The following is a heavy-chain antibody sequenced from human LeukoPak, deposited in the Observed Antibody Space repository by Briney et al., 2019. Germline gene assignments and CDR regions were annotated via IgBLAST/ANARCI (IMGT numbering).Heavy chain of an antibody. D-gene: IGHD5-18*01. J-gene: IGHJ4*02. V-gene: IGHV1-2*02. CDR1: GYTFTSYD. Sequence: GASVKVSCKASGYTFTSYDINWVRQATGQGLEWMGWMNPNSGGTNYAQKSQGRVTMTRDTSISTAYMELSRLRSDDTAVYYCARDQVIQLWLTYYFDYWGQGTLVTVSA. CDR2: MNPNSGGT. CDR3: ARDQVIQLWLTYYFDY.